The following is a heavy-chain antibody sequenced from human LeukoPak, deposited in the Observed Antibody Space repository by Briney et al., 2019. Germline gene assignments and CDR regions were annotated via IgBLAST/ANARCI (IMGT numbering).Heavy chain of an antibody. J-gene: IGHJ3*02. CDR1: GFTFSSSAT. CDR3: AKSNGYGLIDI. CDR2: IFYSGST. Sequence: GSLRLSCAASGFTFSSSATSWVRQPPGKALEWIGNIFYSGSTYYSPSLKSRVTISLDTSRNQFSLKLNSVTAADTAVYYCAKSNGYGLIDIWGQGTMVTVSS. D-gene: IGHD3-10*01. V-gene: IGHV4-59*12.